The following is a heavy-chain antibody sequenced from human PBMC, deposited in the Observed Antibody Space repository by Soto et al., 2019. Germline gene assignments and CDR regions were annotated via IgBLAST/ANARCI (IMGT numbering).Heavy chain of an antibody. CDR3: AREGFLEWLSPYYYYGMDV. CDR1: GFTFSSYS. V-gene: IGHV3-21*01. J-gene: IGHJ6*02. CDR2: ISSSSSYI. Sequence: EVQLVESGGGLVKPGGSLRLSCAASGFTFSSYSMNWVRQAPGKVLEWVSSISSSSSYIYYADSVKGRFTISRDNAKNSLYLQMNSLRAEDTAVYYCAREGFLEWLSPYYYYGMDVWCQGTTVTVSS. D-gene: IGHD3-3*01.